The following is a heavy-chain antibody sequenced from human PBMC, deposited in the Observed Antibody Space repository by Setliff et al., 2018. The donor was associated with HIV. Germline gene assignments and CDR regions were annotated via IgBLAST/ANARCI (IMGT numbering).Heavy chain of an antibody. CDR2: FQTGGRP. CDR3: ARDGSGTTVTT. D-gene: IGHD4-17*01. CDR1: GGSISKHYY. J-gene: IGHJ4*02. V-gene: IGHV4-4*08. Sequence: SETLSLTCNVSGGSISKHYYWGWIRQPPDKGLESIGHFQTGGRPTYNPSLESRLTISVDTSKNQFSLSLRSVTAADTAVYYCARDGSGTTVTTWGQGTLVTVSS.